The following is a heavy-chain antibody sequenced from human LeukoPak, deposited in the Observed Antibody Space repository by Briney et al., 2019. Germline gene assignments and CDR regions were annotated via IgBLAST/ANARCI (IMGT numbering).Heavy chain of an antibody. CDR1: GGSISSYY. J-gene: IGHJ6*03. D-gene: IGHD3-16*01. Sequence: SETLSLTCTVSGGSISSYYWSWIRQPPGKGLEWIGSISYSGSTNCNPSLKSRVTISVDTSKSQFSLKVSSVTAADTAVYYCARLGANTAYSYMDVWGKGTTVTVSS. CDR2: ISYSGST. V-gene: IGHV4-59*01. CDR3: ARLGANTAYSYMDV.